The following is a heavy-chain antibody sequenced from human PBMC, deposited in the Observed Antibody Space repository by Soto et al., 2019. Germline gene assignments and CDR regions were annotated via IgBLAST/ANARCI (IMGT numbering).Heavy chain of an antibody. D-gene: IGHD5-18*01. CDR3: ARRGYSHDLDC. Sequence: QVQLVQSGAEVKKPGASVKVSCKASGYTFTSYLITWVRQAPGQGLEWMGWISAYNGNTIYAQNLQGRVTLTTDTSTNTAYVELRSLRSDDTAVDYCARRGYSHDLDCLGQGTLVTVSS. CDR2: ISAYNGNT. CDR1: GYTFTSYL. V-gene: IGHV1-18*01. J-gene: IGHJ4*02.